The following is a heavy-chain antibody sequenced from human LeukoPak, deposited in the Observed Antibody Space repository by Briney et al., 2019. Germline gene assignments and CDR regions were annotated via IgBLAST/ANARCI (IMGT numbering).Heavy chain of an antibody. CDR3: VSFDIGDY. Sequence: ASVKVSCKASGYTFSSYAMHWVRQAPGQGPEYMGWINTNAGNPTYAQGFTGRFVFSLDTSVSTAYLQISSLKAEDTAVYYCVSFDIGDYWGQGTLVTVSS. CDR2: INTNAGNP. V-gene: IGHV7-4-1*02. CDR1: GYTFSSYA. J-gene: IGHJ4*02. D-gene: IGHD2-15*01.